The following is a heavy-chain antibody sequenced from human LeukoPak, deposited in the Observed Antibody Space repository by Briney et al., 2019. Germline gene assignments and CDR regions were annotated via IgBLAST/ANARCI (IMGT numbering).Heavy chain of an antibody. CDR2: TNPNTGGT. V-gene: IGHV1-2*02. Sequence: ASVKVSCKASGYTFTGYYMHWVRQAPGQGLEWMGWTNPNTGGTNFAEKFQGRLTMTRDTSITTAYMELTRLRSDDTGIYFCARVDSSGWTGRFEYWGQGTLVTVSS. J-gene: IGHJ4*02. CDR3: ARVDSSGWTGRFEY. D-gene: IGHD3-22*01. CDR1: GYTFTGYY.